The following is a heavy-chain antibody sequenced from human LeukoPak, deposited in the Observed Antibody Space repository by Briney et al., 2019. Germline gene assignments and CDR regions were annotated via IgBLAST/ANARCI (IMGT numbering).Heavy chain of an antibody. V-gene: IGHV4-59*12. CDR2: IYYSGST. CDR1: GGSISSYY. J-gene: IGHJ4*02. CDR3: AKDSSTWGNLAGHFDS. D-gene: IGHD6-13*01. Sequence: SETLSLTCTVSGGSISSYYWSWIRQPPGKGLEWIGYIYYSGSTNYNPSLKSRVTISVDTSKNQFSLKLSSVTAADTAVYYCAKDSSTWGNLAGHFDSWGQGTLVTVSS.